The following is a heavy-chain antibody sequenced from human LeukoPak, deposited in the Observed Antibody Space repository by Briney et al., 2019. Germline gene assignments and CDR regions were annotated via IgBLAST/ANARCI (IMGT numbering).Heavy chain of an antibody. J-gene: IGHJ4*02. D-gene: IGHD6-13*01. Sequence: PGGSLRLSCAASGFTFSSYEMNWVRQAPGKGLEWVAVISYDGSNKYYADSVKGRLTISRDNSKNTLYLQMNSLRAEDTAVYYCAKVPPGTGGVCYFDYWGQGTLVTVSS. V-gene: IGHV3-30*18. CDR3: AKVPPGTGGVCYFDY. CDR2: ISYDGSNK. CDR1: GFTFSSYE.